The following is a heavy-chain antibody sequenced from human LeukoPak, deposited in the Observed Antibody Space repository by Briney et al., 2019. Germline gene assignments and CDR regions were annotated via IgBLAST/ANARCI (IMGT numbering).Heavy chain of an antibody. CDR1: GGSISSYY. V-gene: IGHV4-59*01. CDR2: IYYGGST. D-gene: IGHD3-22*01. Sequence: SETLSLTCTVSGGSISSYYWSWIRQSPGKGLEWIGYIYYGGSTDYNPSLKSRVTISKDTSKTQFPLRLSSVTAADTAVYYCARARLDSSGRFDYWGQGTLVTVSS. CDR3: ARARLDSSGRFDY. J-gene: IGHJ4*02.